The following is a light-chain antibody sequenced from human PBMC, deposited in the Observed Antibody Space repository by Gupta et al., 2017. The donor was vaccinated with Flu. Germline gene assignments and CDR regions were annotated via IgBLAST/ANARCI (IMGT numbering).Light chain of an antibody. Sequence: QSVLTQPPSASGTPGQRVTISCSGRSSNSGSHTVTWYQQLSGAAPKLLIYNNNQRPSGVPDRFSGSKSGTSASLAISGLQSEDEADYHCAAWDDSLNGWVFGGGTKLTVL. CDR2: NNN. CDR3: AAWDDSLNGWV. J-gene: IGLJ3*02. V-gene: IGLV1-44*01. CDR1: SSNSGSHT.